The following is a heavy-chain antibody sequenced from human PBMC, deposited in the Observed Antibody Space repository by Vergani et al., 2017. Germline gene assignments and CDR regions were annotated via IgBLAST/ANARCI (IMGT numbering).Heavy chain of an antibody. J-gene: IGHJ4*02. CDR1: GYTFTDYY. V-gene: IGHV1-69-2*01. Sequence: EVQLVQSGAEVKKPGATVKISCKVSGYTFTDYYMHWVQQAPGKGLEWMGLVDPEDGETIYAEKFQGRVTITADTSTDTAYMELSSLRSEDTAVYYCAIVGENPFLTGPKGMDYWGQGTLVTVSS. CDR3: AIVGENPFLTGPKGMDY. D-gene: IGHD3-9*01. CDR2: VDPEDGET.